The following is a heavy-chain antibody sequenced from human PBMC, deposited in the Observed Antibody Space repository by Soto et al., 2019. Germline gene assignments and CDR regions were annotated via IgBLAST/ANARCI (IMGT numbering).Heavy chain of an antibody. V-gene: IGHV3-9*01. CDR1: GFTFDDYA. Sequence: GGSLRLSCAASGFTFDDYAMHWVRQAPGKGLEWVSGISWNSASIGYADSVKGRFTISRDNAKNSLYLQMNSLRAEDTALYYCAKDSLPSNIWFGDPQGAFGYWGQGPLVTVSS. CDR3: AKDSLPSNIWFGDPQGAFGY. J-gene: IGHJ4*02. CDR2: ISWNSASI. D-gene: IGHD3-10*01.